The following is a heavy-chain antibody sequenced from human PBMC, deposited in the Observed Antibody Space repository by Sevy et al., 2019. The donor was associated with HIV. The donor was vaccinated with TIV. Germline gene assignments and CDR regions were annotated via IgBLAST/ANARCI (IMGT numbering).Heavy chain of an antibody. CDR2: VNYSGIT. V-gene: IGHV4-39*01. CDR1: GASISSSGYY. Sequence: SETLSLTCTVSGASISSSGYYWGWIRQPPGKGLEWIARVNYSGITFYNPSLKSRVTITADTSKNQFSLRLSSVTAADTAIYFCVGAMLTSPHRWHHLNFWGQGTVVTVSS. D-gene: IGHD2-15*01. J-gene: IGHJ4*02. CDR3: VGAMLTSPHRWHHLNF.